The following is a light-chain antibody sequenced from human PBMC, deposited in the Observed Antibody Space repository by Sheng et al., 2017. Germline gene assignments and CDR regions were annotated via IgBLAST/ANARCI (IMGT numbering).Light chain of an antibody. CDR2: GAS. J-gene: IGKJ3*01. Sequence: EIVLTQSPGTLSLSPGERATLSCRASQSVTSNYLAWYQQKPGQALRLLLYGASSRDTGIPDRFSGSGSGTDFTLTISSLQSEDFAVYYCQHYNNWPPLFPFGPGTKVDFK. CDR1: QSVTSNY. CDR3: QHYNNWPPLFP. V-gene: IGKV3-20*01.